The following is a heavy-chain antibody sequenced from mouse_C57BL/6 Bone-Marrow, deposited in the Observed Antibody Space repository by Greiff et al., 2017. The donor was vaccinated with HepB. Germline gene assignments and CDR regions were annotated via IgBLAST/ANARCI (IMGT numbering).Heavy chain of an antibody. J-gene: IGHJ2*01. CDR3: GPGRYYFDY. Sequence: QVQLQQPGAELVKPGASVKLSCKASGYTFTSYWMHWVKQRPGQGLEWIGMIHPNSGSTNYNEKCKSKATLTVDKSSSTAYMQLSSLTSEDSAVYYCGPGRYYFDYWGQGTTLTVSS. CDR1: GYTFTSYW. V-gene: IGHV1-64*01. CDR2: IHPNSGST.